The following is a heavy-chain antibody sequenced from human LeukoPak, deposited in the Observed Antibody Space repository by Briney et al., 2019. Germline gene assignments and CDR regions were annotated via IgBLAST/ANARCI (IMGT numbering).Heavy chain of an antibody. V-gene: IGHV4-4*01. J-gene: IGHJ4*02. Sequence: SWTLSLTCGVSGGSIDSTNYWSRVRPAPGKGLEWDGEIAHDGTRNYNPSLRSRVAMSFDRANNYFSLSLTAVTAADTALYCCTRENRPFCPFAFWGQGVMVTVSS. CDR1: GGSIDSTNY. CDR3: TRENRPFCPFAF. CDR2: IAHDGTR. D-gene: IGHD2/OR15-2a*01.